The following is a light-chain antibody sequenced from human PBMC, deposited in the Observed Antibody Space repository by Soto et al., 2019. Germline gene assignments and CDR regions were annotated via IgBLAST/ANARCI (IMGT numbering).Light chain of an antibody. CDR1: SIDVGSYNL. J-gene: IGLJ2*01. CDR3: CSYAGSNTFV. CDR2: EGS. V-gene: IGLV2-23*03. Sequence: ALTQPASVSGSPGQSITISCTVTSIDVGSYNLVSWYQQHPGKAPKLMIYEGSKRPSGVSNRFSGSKSGNTASLTISGLQAEDEADYYCCSYAGSNTFVFGGGTKVTVL.